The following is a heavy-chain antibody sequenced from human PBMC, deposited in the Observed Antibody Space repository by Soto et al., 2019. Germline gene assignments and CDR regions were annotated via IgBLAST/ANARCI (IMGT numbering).Heavy chain of an antibody. CDR2: IYYRGIA. Sequence: PSETXSLTCSVSGGSIIISSHYLCWIRQSPGKGLDWIGSIYYRGIAYYNPSLKSLVTISLDTSKNQFSLKLRSVTAADTSVYYCERNKGIEDQFDLWGQGTLVNVYS. J-gene: IGHJ4*02. D-gene: IGHD6-13*01. CDR1: GGSIIISSHY. V-gene: IGHV4-39*01. CDR3: ERNKGIEDQFDL.